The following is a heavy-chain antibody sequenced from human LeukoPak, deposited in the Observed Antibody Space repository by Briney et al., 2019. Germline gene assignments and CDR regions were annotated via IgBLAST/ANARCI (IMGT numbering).Heavy chain of an antibody. V-gene: IGHV3-66*02. Sequence: QTGGSLRLSCAASGFTVSSNYMSWVRQAPGKGLEWVSVIYSGGSTYYADSVKGRFTISRDNSKNTLYLQMNSLRAEDTAVYYCARAYSYGPPIRAFDIRGQGTMVTVSS. J-gene: IGHJ3*02. CDR2: IYSGGST. D-gene: IGHD5-18*01. CDR1: GFTVSSNY. CDR3: ARAYSYGPPIRAFDI.